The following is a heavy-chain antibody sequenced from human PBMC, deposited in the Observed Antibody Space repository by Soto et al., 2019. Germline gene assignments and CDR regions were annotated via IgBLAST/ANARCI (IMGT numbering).Heavy chain of an antibody. J-gene: IGHJ4*02. V-gene: IGHV3-33*01. CDR1: GFTFSSYG. Sequence: GGSLRLSCAASGFTFSSYGMHWVRQAPGKGLEWVAVIWYDGSNKYYADSVKGRFTISRDNSKNTLYLQMNSLRAEDTAVYYCARPMGGFLQEGYYFDYWGQGTLVTVSS. CDR2: IWYDGSNK. CDR3: ARPMGGFLQEGYYFDY.